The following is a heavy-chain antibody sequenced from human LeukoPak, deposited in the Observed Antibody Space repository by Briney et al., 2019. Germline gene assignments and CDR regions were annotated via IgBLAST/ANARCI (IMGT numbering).Heavy chain of an antibody. CDR3: ARDRSLPPTPQTSPPYYFDY. CDR2: ISSSGSTI. Sequence: GGSLRLSCAASGFTFSSYEMNWVRQAPGKGLEWVSYISSSGSTIYYADSVKGRFTISRDNAKNSLYLQMNSLRAEDTAVYYCARDRSLPPTPQTSPPYYFDYWGQGTLVTVSS. J-gene: IGHJ4*02. D-gene: IGHD3-10*01. V-gene: IGHV3-48*03. CDR1: GFTFSSYE.